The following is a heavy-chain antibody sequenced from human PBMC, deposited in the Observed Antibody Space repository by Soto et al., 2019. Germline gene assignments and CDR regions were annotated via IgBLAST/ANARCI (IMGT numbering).Heavy chain of an antibody. CDR1: GGSISSYY. D-gene: IGHD5-18*01. J-gene: IGHJ3*02. CDR2: IYYSGST. V-gene: IGHV4-59*01. CDR3: ANVPGYSYGLDAFDI. Sequence: QVQLQESGPGLVKPSETLSLTCTVSGGSISSYYWSWIRQPPGKGLEWIGYIYYSGSTNYNPSLKSRVTISVYTSKNQFSLKLSSVTAADTALYYCANVPGYSYGLDAFDIWGQGTMVTVSS.